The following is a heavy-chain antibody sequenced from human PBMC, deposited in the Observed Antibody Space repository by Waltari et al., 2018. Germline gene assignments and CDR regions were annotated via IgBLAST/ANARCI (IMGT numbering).Heavy chain of an antibody. D-gene: IGHD5-12*01. J-gene: IGHJ4*02. CDR1: GGSISSHS. V-gene: IGHV4-59*11. CDR2: IYYSGST. CDR3: ARSDIVATTPPDY. Sequence: QVQLQESGPGLVKPSETLSLTCTVSGGSISSHSWSWIRQPPGKGLEWIGYIYYSGSTNYNPSLKSRVTISVDTSKNQFSLKLSSVTAADTAVYYCARSDIVATTPPDYWGQGTLVTVSS.